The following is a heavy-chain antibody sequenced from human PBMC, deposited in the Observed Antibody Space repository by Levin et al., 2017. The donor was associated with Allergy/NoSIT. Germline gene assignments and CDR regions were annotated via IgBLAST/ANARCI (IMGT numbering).Heavy chain of an antibody. CDR1: GGSFSGHY. V-gene: IGHV4-34*01. Sequence: SETLSLTCAVSGGSFSGHYWSWIRQPPGKGLEWIGEINHSGSANYNPSLKSRVTISVDTSKNQFSLRLKSVTAADTAVYYCAPEPEAVYDDYVNWGQGTLVTVSS. CDR2: INHSGSA. J-gene: IGHJ4*02. CDR3: APEPEAVYDDYVN. D-gene: IGHD4-17*01.